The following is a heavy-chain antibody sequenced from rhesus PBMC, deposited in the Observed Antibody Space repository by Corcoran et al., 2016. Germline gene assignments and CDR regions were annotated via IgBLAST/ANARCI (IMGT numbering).Heavy chain of an antibody. D-gene: IGHD5-30*01. Sequence: QVQLQESGPGLVKPSETLSLTCAVSGYSISSGYGWSWIRQPPGTGLEWIGYIGGSRASTPSNPSLKSLVTISTDPSTNQFSLKLSSVTAADTAVYYCARWIQWVQLDYWGQGVLVTVSS. CDR2: IGGSRAST. J-gene: IGHJ4*01. CDR3: ARWIQWVQLDY. CDR1: GYSISSGYG. V-gene: IGHV4-127*01.